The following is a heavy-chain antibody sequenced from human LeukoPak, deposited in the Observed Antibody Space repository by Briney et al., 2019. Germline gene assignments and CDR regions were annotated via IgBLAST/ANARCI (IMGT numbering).Heavy chain of an antibody. CDR1: GYSISRGYY. Sequence: SETLSLTCSLSGYSISRGYYWGWIRQSPGKGLEWIGSVYHSGSAYYNPSLKSRVTISVETSKYQFSLKLSSVTAADTAVYYCAKMGAQNWGSFLRYFDIWGRGTLVTVSS. V-gene: IGHV4-38-2*02. CDR2: VYHSGSA. D-gene: IGHD7-27*01. CDR3: AKMGAQNWGSFLRYFDI. J-gene: IGHJ2*01.